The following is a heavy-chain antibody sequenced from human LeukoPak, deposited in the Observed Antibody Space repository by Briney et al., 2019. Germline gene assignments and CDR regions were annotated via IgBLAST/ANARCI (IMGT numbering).Heavy chain of an antibody. CDR1: GFTFSSYW. V-gene: IGHV3-74*01. CDR3: AKDRGDYTNWFDP. Sequence: GGSLRLSCAASGFTFSSYWMHWVRQAPGKGLVWVSRINSDGSSTNYADSVKGRFTISRDNAKNTLYLQMNSPRAEDTAIYYCAKDRGDYTNWFDPWGQGTLVTVSS. D-gene: IGHD4-17*01. J-gene: IGHJ5*02. CDR2: INSDGSST.